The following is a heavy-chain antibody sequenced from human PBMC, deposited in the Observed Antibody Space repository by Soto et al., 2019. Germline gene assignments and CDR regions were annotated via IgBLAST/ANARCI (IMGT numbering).Heavy chain of an antibody. Sequence: SETLSLTCAVYGGSFSGYYCSWIRQPPGKGLEWIGEINHSGSTNYNPPLKSRVTISVDTSKNQFSLKLSSVTAADTAVYYCARDRYYYDSSGYYYPYYYYGMDVWGQGTTVTVSS. CDR1: GGSFSGYY. CDR2: INHSGST. V-gene: IGHV4-34*01. D-gene: IGHD3-22*01. CDR3: ARDRYYYDSSGYYYPYYYYGMDV. J-gene: IGHJ6*02.